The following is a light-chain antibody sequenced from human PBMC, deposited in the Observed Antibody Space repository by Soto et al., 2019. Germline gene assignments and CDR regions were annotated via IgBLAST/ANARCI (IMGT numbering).Light chain of an antibody. CDR3: QQYNSYSRT. Sequence: EIAMTQSPATLSVSPGERATLSCRASQSVSSNLAWYQQKPGQAPRLLIYGASTRATGIPARFSGSGSGTEFTLTISSLQSDDFATYYCQQYNSYSRTFGQGTKVEIK. V-gene: IGKV3-15*01. CDR1: QSVSSN. CDR2: GAS. J-gene: IGKJ1*01.